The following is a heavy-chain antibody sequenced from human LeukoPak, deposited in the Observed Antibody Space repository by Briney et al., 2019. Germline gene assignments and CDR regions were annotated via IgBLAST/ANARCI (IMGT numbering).Heavy chain of an antibody. CDR2: IYYSGST. CDR1: GGSISSGDYY. V-gene: IGHV4-30-4*08. CDR3: ARVGDGYYYDSSGYYYVAFDP. Sequence: PSQTLSLTCTVSGGSISSGDYYWSWIRQPPGKGLEWIGYIYYSGSTYYNPSLKSRITISVDTSTSQFSLKLSSVTAADTAVYYCARVGDGYYYDSSGYYYVAFDPWGQGTLVTVSS. J-gene: IGHJ5*02. D-gene: IGHD3-22*01.